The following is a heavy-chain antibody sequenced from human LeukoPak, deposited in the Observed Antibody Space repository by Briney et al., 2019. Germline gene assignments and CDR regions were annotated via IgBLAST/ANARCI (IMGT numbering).Heavy chain of an antibody. J-gene: IGHJ3*02. CDR2: IYTSGST. Sequence: SETLSLTCTVSGGSISSGSYYWSWIRQPAGKGLEWIGRIYTSGSTNYDPYLKSRVTISVDTSKNQFSLKLSSVTAADTAVYYCARDRPEVRYCSSTSCKDAFDIWGQGTMVTVSS. CDR1: GGSISSGSYY. V-gene: IGHV4-61*02. CDR3: ARDRPEVRYCSSTSCKDAFDI. D-gene: IGHD2-2*01.